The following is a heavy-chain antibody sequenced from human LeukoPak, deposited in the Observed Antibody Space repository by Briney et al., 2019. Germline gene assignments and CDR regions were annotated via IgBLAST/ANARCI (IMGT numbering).Heavy chain of an antibody. CDR1: GFTFSSYA. D-gene: IGHD5-18*01. CDR2: ISYDGSNK. Sequence: GGSLRLSCAASGFTFSSYAMHWVRQAPGKGLEWVAVISYDGSNKYYADSVKGRFTISRDNSKNTLYLQMNSLRAEDTAVYYCAKDGDTAMITLFDYWGQGTLVTVSS. CDR3: AKDGDTAMITLFDY. J-gene: IGHJ4*02. V-gene: IGHV3-30-3*01.